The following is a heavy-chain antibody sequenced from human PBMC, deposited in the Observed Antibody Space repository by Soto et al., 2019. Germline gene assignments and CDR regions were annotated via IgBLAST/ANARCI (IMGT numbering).Heavy chain of an antibody. V-gene: IGHV3-21*01. J-gene: IGHJ6*02. CDR1: GFSFGSFS. CDR2: ISSGSSYI. D-gene: IGHD1-26*01. Sequence: GGSLRLSCAASGFSFGSFSMNWVRQAPGKGLEWVSSISSGSSYIYYADSVKGRFTISRENAKNSLSLQMNSLRAEDTAVYYCARGMYSGMDVWGQGTTVTVSS. CDR3: ARGMYSGMDV.